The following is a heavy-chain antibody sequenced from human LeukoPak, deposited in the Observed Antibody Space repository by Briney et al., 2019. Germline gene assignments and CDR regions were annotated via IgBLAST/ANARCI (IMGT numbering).Heavy chain of an antibody. CDR1: GGSVSSYY. CDR2: VYNSGNT. Sequence: SGTLSLTCTVSGGSVSSYYWIWIRQPPGKGLEWIGYVYNSGNTNYNPSLKSRVTMSVDTSKNQFSLKLSSLTAADTAVYYCARGSSSGYGSGSYYREFDSWGQGTVVTVSS. V-gene: IGHV4-59*02. J-gene: IGHJ4*02. CDR3: ARGSSSGYGSGSYYREFDS. D-gene: IGHD3-10*01.